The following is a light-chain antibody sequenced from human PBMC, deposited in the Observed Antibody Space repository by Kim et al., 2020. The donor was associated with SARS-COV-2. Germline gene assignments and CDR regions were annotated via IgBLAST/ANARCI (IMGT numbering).Light chain of an antibody. V-gene: IGLV3-9*01. CDR3: QVWDSSTRV. CDR2: RND. J-gene: IGLJ3*02. CDR1: NIVTKY. Sequence: SYELTQPLSVSVALGQTARITCGENNIVTKYVHWYQQRPGQAPMLVIFRNDHRPSGIPDRFSGSSSGNTATLTISRAQVGDEADYYCQVWDSSTRVFGVG.